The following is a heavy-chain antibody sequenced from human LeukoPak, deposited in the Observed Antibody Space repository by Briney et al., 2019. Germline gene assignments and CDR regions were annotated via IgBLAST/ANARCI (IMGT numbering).Heavy chain of an antibody. CDR3: ARDRGYCSGGSCYRSPYFDY. V-gene: IGHV4-31*02. J-gene: IGHJ4*02. CDR1: GGSISSGGYY. D-gene: IGHD2-15*01. Sequence: SETLSLTCTVSGGSISSGGYYWSWIRQHPGKGLEWIGYIYYSGSTYYNPSLKSRVTISVDTSKNQFSLKLSSVTAADTAVYYCARDRGYCSGGSCYRSPYFDYWGQGTLVTVSS. CDR2: IYYSGST.